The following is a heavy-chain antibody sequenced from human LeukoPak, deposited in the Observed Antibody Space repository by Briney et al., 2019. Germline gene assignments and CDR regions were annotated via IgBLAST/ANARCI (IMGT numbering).Heavy chain of an antibody. Sequence: SETLSLTCTVSGDSISSYYWSWIRQPPGKGLEWVGYIYTSGSTNYNPSLKSRVTISVDTSKNQFSLKLSSVTAADTAVYYCARSVVNHEAYFQHWGQGTLVTVSS. CDR1: GDSISSYY. CDR3: ARSVVNHEAYFQH. D-gene: IGHD4-23*01. CDR2: IYTSGST. V-gene: IGHV4-4*09. J-gene: IGHJ1*01.